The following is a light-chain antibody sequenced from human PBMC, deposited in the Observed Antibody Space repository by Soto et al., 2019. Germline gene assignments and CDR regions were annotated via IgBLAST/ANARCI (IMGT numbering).Light chain of an antibody. Sequence: SSELTQPPSVSVSPGQTASITCSGHRLGNKYACWYQQKPGQSPVLVIYQDNKRPSGIPERFSGSISGNTATLTISGTQAMDEADYYCQVWDTSTRVFGGGTKLTVL. CDR2: QDN. J-gene: IGLJ3*02. V-gene: IGLV3-1*01. CDR3: QVWDTSTRV. CDR1: RLGNKY.